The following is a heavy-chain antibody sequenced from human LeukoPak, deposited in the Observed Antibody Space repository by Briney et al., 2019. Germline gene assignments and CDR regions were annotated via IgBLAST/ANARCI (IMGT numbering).Heavy chain of an antibody. J-gene: IGHJ3*02. CDR2: IKHDGSER. CDR1: GFTFRSYW. CDR3: ARGGMGSIKAFDI. V-gene: IGHV3-7*05. Sequence: PGGSLRLSCEASGFTFRSYWMSWVRQAPGKGLEWVANIKHDGSERYYVDSVKGRFTISRDNAKNSLYVQMNSLRAEDSAVYYCARGGMGSIKAFDIWGQGTMVTVSS. D-gene: IGHD3-10*01.